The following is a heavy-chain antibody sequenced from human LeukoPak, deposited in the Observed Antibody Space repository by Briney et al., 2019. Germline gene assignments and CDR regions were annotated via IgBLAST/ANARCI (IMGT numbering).Heavy chain of an antibody. CDR2: INHSGST. CDR1: GGSFSGDY. CDR3: ARGVSNYEGNATYFDY. Sequence: SETLSLTCAVYGGSFSGDYWSWIRQPPGKGLEWIGEINHSGSTNYNPSLKSRVTISVDTSKNQFSLKLSSVTAADTAVYYCARGVSNYEGNATYFDYWGQGTLVTVSS. J-gene: IGHJ4*02. V-gene: IGHV4-34*01. D-gene: IGHD4-11*01.